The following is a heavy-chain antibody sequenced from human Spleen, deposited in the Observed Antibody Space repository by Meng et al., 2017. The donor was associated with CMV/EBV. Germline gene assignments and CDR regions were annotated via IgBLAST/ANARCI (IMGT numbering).Heavy chain of an antibody. J-gene: IGHJ4*02. CDR3: ARAGQRGSSDYFDY. CDR2: IYSGGSST. D-gene: IGHD2-2*01. Sequence: GGSLRLSCAASGFTFSSYAMGWVRQAPGKGLEWVSVIYSGGSSTYYADSVKGRFTISRDNSKNTLYLQMNSLRAEDTAVYYCARAGQRGSSDYFDYWGQGTLVTVSS. CDR1: GFTFSSYA. V-gene: IGHV3-23*03.